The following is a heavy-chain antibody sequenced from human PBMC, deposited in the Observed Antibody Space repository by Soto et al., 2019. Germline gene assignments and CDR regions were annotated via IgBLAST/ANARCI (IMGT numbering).Heavy chain of an antibody. J-gene: IGHJ5*02. V-gene: IGHV3-23*01. CDR1: GFTFSSYA. D-gene: IGHD2-21*02. Sequence: GSLRLSCAASGFTFSSYAMTRVRQAPGKGLEWVSSIHGSAGGAYYSDSVKGRFTVSRADSQKTLFLQMTSLRVDDTAIYYCAKDAVSANGEWDWFDPWGQGILVTVSS. CDR2: IHGSAGGA. CDR3: AKDAVSANGEWDWFDP.